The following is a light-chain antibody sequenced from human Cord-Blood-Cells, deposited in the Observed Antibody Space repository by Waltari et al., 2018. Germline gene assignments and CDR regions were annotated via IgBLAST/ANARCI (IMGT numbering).Light chain of an antibody. J-gene: IGKJ1*01. V-gene: IGKV1-5*03. CDR1: QSISSW. CDR3: QQYNSYWT. Sequence: DIQMTPSPSTLPASVGVRVTITCRASQSISSWLAWYQQKPGKAPKLLIYKASSLESGVPSRFSGSGSGTEFTLTISSLQPDDFATYYCQQYNSYWTFGQGTKVEIK. CDR2: KAS.